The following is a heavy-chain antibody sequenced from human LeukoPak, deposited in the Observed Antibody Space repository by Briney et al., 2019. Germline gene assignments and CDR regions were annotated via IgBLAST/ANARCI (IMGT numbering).Heavy chain of an antibody. V-gene: IGHV3-11*06. CDR1: GFTFSDYY. D-gene: IGHD6-13*01. Sequence: PGGSLRLSCAASGFTFSDYYMSWIRQAPGKGLEWISYISSSSSYTNYADSVKGRFTISRDNAKNSLYLQMNSLRAEDTAIYYCARSGQHLFDFWGQGTLVTVSS. CDR3: ARSGQHLFDF. J-gene: IGHJ4*02. CDR2: ISSSSSYT.